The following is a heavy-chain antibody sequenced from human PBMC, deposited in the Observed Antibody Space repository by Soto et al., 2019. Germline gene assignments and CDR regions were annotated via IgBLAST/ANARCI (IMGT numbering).Heavy chain of an antibody. CDR3: ATSDTIFGVFTWFDP. CDR1: GCTFSSYA. J-gene: IGHJ5*02. V-gene: IGHV3-23*01. Sequence: EVQLLESGGGLVQPGGSLRLSCAASGCTFSSYAMSWVRQAPGKGLEGVSAISGSGGSTYYADSVKGRFTISRDNSKNTLYLQMNSLRAEDTAVYYCATSDTIFGVFTWFDPWGQGTLVTVSS. CDR2: ISGSGGST. D-gene: IGHD3-3*01.